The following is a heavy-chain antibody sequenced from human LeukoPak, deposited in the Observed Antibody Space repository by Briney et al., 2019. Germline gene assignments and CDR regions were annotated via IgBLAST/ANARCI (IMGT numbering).Heavy chain of an antibody. CDR3: AKGIYGYSYGLFDY. V-gene: IGHV3-23*01. CDR1: GFTFSSYA. D-gene: IGHD5-18*01. J-gene: IGHJ4*02. CDR2: ISGSGGST. Sequence: GGSLRLSCAASGFTFSSYAMSWVRQAPGKGLEWVSAISGSGGSTYYADSVKGRFTISRDNPKNTLYLQMNSLRAEDTAVYYCAKGIYGYSYGLFDYWGQGTLVTVSS.